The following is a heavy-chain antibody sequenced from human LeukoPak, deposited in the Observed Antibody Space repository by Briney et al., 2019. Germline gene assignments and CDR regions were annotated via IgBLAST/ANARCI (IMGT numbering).Heavy chain of an antibody. V-gene: IGHV3-21*01. CDR3: ARDRNVLLWFRELSILFDY. J-gene: IGHJ4*02. Sequence: GGSLRLSCAASGFTFSSYSMNWVRQAPGKGLEWVSSISSSSSYIYYADSVKGRFTISRDNSKNTLYLQMNSLRAEDTAVYYCARDRNVLLWFRELSILFDYWGQGTLVTVSS. CDR1: GFTFSSYS. CDR2: ISSSSSYI. D-gene: IGHD3-10*01.